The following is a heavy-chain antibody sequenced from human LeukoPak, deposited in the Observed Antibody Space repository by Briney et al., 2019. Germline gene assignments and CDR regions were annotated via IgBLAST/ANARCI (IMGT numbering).Heavy chain of an antibody. D-gene: IGHD4-17*01. CDR1: GGSSSGYY. V-gene: IGHV4-34*01. CDR2: INHSGST. Sequence: PSETLSLTCAVYGGSSSGYYWSWIRQPPGKGLEWIGEINHSGSTNYNPSLKSRVTISVDTSKNQFSLKLSSVTAADTAVYYCARASLRTHYYYYGMDVWGKGTTVTVSS. J-gene: IGHJ6*04. CDR3: ARASLRTHYYYYGMDV.